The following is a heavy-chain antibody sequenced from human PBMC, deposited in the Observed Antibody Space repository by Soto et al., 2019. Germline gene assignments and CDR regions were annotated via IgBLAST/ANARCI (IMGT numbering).Heavy chain of an antibody. Sequence: EVQLLESGGGLVQPGGSLSLSCAASGFTFSSYAMSWVRQAPGKGLEWVSAISGSGGSTYYADSVKGRFTVSRDNSKNTLYLQMNRLIAEDTAVYYWAKNAGTDYYFDYWGHGTLVNVSS. V-gene: IGHV3-23*01. J-gene: IGHJ4*01. CDR2: ISGSGGST. D-gene: IGHD1-1*01. CDR3: AKNAGTDYYFDY. CDR1: GFTFSSYA.